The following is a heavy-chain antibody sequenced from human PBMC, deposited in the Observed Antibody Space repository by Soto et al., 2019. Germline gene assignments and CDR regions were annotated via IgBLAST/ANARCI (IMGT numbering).Heavy chain of an antibody. CDR2: IYYSGST. V-gene: IGHV4-30-4*01. CDR1: GGSISSDDYY. CDR3: ARAQLVGSYFDY. D-gene: IGHD2-2*01. J-gene: IGHJ4*02. Sequence: SETLSLTCTVSGGSISSDDYYWSWLRQPPGKGLEWIGYIYYSGSTYYNPSLKSRVTKSIDTSKNQFSLKLSPVTAADTAVYYCARAQLVGSYFDYWGQGTLVTVSS.